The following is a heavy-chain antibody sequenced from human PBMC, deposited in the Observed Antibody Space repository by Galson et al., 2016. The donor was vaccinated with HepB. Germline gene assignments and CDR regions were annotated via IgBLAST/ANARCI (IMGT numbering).Heavy chain of an antibody. CDR3: AKASRDFYESAIDP. J-gene: IGHJ5*02. CDR1: GFTFDDYA. V-gene: IGHV3-9*01. Sequence: SLRLSCAASGFTFDDYAMHWVRQAPGKGLEWVSGINWKSDIMGWGNSVTGRFIISRENAKNSLFLQMNSLSPEDTALYYCAKASRDFYESAIDPWGQGTLVTVSS. CDR2: INWKSDIM. D-gene: IGHD3-22*01.